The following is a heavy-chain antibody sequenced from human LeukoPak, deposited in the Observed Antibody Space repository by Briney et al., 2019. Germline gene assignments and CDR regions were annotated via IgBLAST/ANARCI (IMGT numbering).Heavy chain of an antibody. CDR2: INPSGGST. D-gene: IGHD3-10*01. J-gene: IGHJ6*03. Sequence: GASVKVSCKASGYTFTSYYMHWVRQAPGQGLEWMGIINPSGGSTSYAQKFQGRVTMTRDTSTSTVYMELSSLRSEDTAVYYCARSPGRRLLWFGELRYYYYFMDVWGKGTTVTISS. CDR1: GYTFTSYY. CDR3: ARSPGRRLLWFGELRYYYYFMDV. V-gene: IGHV1-46*01.